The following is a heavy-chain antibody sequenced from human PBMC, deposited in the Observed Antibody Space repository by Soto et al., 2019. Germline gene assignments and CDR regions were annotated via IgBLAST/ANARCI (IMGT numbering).Heavy chain of an antibody. J-gene: IGHJ4*02. CDR2: INHSGST. D-gene: IGHD6-19*01. CDR3: VLSPRQIAVAGPSTLDY. Sequence: SETLSLTCAVYGGSFSGYYWSWIRQPPGKGLEWIGEINHSGSTNYNPSLKSRVTISVDTSKNQFSLKLSSVTAADTAVYYCVLSPRQIAVAGPSTLDYWGQGTLVTVSS. V-gene: IGHV4-34*01. CDR1: GGSFSGYY.